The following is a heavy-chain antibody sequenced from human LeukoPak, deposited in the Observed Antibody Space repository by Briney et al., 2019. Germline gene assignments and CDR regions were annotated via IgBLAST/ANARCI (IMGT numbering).Heavy chain of an antibody. J-gene: IGHJ4*02. D-gene: IGHD3-22*01. Sequence: GGSLRLSCAASGFTFSNAWMSWVRQAPGKGLEWVGRIKSKTDGGTTDYAAPVKGRFTIPRDDSKNTLYLQMNSLKTEDTAVYYCTTDLNYYDSSGPIDYWGQGTLVTVSS. CDR1: GFTFSNAW. CDR2: IKSKTDGGTT. V-gene: IGHV3-15*01. CDR3: TTDLNYYDSSGPIDY.